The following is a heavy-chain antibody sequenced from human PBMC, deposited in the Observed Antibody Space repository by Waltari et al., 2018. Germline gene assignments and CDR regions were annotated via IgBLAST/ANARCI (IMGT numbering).Heavy chain of an antibody. D-gene: IGHD3-22*01. J-gene: IGHJ4*02. CDR1: GGSISSYY. CDR3: ARHEVVVTTIFDY. V-gene: IGHV4-59*08. Sequence: GPGLVKPSETLSLTCTVSGGSISSYYWSWTRQPPGKGLEWIGYIYYSGSTNYNPSLKSRVTISVDTSKNQFSLKLSSVTAADTAVYYCARHEVVVTTIFDYWGQGTLVTVSS. CDR2: IYYSGST.